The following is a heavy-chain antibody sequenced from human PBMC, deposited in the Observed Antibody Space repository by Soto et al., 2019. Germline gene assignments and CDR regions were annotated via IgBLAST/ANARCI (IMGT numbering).Heavy chain of an antibody. CDR2: IYYSGST. CDR3: AAHPFFWSGSLAY. CDR1: GGSISSSSYY. J-gene: IGHJ4*02. D-gene: IGHD3-3*01. Sequence: PSETLSLTCTVSGGSISSSSYYWGWIRQPPGKGLEWIGSIYYSGSTYYNPSLKSRVTISVDTSKNQFSLKLSSVTAADTAVYYCAAHPFFWSGSLAYWGQGTLVTVSS. V-gene: IGHV4-39*01.